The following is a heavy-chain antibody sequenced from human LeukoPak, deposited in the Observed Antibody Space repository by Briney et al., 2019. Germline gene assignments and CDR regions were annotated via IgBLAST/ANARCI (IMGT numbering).Heavy chain of an antibody. D-gene: IGHD6-13*01. Sequence: GASVKVSCKASGGTFSSYAISWVRQAPGQGLEWMGGIIPIFGTANYAQKFQGRVTITADESTSTAYMELRSLRSDDTAVYYCARVASSSSWYALYYYYYYMDVWGKGTTVTISS. CDR3: ARVASSSSWYALYYYYYYMDV. CDR2: IIPIFGTA. V-gene: IGHV1-69*13. J-gene: IGHJ6*03. CDR1: GGTFSSYA.